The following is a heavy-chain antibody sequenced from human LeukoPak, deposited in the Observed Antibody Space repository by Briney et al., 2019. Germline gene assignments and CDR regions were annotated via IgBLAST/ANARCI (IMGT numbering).Heavy chain of an antibody. CDR2: INAGNGNT. Sequence: ASVKVSCKASGYTFTSYAMHWVRQAPGQRLEWMGWINAGNGNTKYSQEFQGRVTITRDTSASTAYMELSSLRSEDTAVYYCARNSYDIRSGDYMDVWGKGTTVSISS. CDR3: ARNSYDIRSGDYMDV. V-gene: IGHV1-3*03. J-gene: IGHJ6*03. CDR1: GYTFTSYA. D-gene: IGHD3-9*01.